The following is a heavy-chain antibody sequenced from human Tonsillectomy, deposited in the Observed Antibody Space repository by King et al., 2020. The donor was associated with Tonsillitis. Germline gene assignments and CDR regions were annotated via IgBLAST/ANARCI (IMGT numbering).Heavy chain of an antibody. CDR1: GGSISSTSYY. CDR2: IYYSGST. J-gene: IGHJ3*02. CDR3: ARRNDFWSGSIDAFDI. D-gene: IGHD3-3*01. Sequence: LQLQESGPGLVKPSETLSLTCTVSGGSISSTSYYWGWIRQPPGKGLEWIGSIYYSGSTYYNPSLKSRVTISVDTSKNQFSLTLSSVTAADTAVYYCARRNDFWSGSIDAFDIWGRGTMVTVSS. V-gene: IGHV4-39*01.